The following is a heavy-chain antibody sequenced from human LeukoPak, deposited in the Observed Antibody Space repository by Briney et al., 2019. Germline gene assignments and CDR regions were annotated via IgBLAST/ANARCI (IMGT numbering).Heavy chain of an antibody. D-gene: IGHD3-22*01. V-gene: IGHV3-7*03. CDR3: ARDNRYYYDSSGSIVFDY. CDR2: IKQDGSEK. CDR1: GFTFSSYW. Sequence: GGSLSLSCAASGFTFSSYWMSWVRQAPGKGLEWVANIKQDGSEKYYVDSVKGRFTISRDNAKNSLYLQMNSLRAEDTAVYYCARDNRYYYDSSGSIVFDYWGQGTLVTVSS. J-gene: IGHJ4*02.